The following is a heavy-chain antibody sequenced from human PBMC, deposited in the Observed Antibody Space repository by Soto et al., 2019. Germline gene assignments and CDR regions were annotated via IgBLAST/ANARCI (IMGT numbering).Heavy chain of an antibody. V-gene: IGHV3-66*01. D-gene: IGHD4-17*01. CDR3: ARDNDHGDEKVY. CDR1: GFTVSSNY. Sequence: PGGSLRLSSTASGFTVSSNYMSWVRQAPGKGLEWVSVIYSGGSTYYADSVKGRFTISRDNSKNTLYLQMNSLRAEDTAVYYCARDNDHGDEKVYWGQGTLVTVSS. J-gene: IGHJ4*02. CDR2: IYSGGST.